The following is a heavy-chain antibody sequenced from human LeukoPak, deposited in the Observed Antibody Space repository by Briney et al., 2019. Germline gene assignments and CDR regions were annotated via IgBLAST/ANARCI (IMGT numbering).Heavy chain of an antibody. CDR1: GGSISSYY. Sequence: SETLSLTCTVSGGSISSYYWSWIRQPPGKGLEWIGYIYYSGSTNYNPSLKSRVTISVDTSKNQFSLKLSSVTAADTAVYYCARVADRATVNTDAFDIWGQGTMVTVSS. V-gene: IGHV4-59*01. CDR3: ARVADRATVNTDAFDI. D-gene: IGHD4-17*01. CDR2: IYYSGST. J-gene: IGHJ3*02.